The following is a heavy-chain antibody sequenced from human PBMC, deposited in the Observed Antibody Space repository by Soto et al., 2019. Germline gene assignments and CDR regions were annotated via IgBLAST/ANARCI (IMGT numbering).Heavy chain of an antibody. CDR1: GGSISSYY. V-gene: IGHV4-59*01. CDR2: IYYSGST. CDR3: ARYSLATFDY. D-gene: IGHD2-21*01. Sequence: SETLSLTCTVSGGSISSYYWSWIRQPPGRGLGWIGYIYYSGSTNYNPSLKSRVTISVDTSKNQSSLKLSSVTAADTAVYYCARYSLATFDYWGREPWSPSPQ. J-gene: IGHJ4*02.